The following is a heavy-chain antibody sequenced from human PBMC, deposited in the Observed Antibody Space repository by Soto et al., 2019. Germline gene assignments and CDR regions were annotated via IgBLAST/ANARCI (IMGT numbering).Heavy chain of an antibody. Sequence: QVQVVESGGGVVQPGRSLRLSCAASGFTLSGYGMHWVRQAPGKGLEWVAVISYDGRNQYYADSVKGRFTVSRDNSKSTLYLQMDSLGVEDSAVYYCAKGGSSSARYFDYWGKGTLVTVSS. CDR3: AKGGSSSARYFDY. V-gene: IGHV3-30*18. J-gene: IGHJ4*02. CDR1: GFTLSGYG. CDR2: ISYDGRNQ. D-gene: IGHD6-6*01.